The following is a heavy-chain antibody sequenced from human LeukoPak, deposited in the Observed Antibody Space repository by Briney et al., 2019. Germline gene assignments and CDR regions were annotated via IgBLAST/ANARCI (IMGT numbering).Heavy chain of an antibody. CDR2: ISWNSGSI. J-gene: IGHJ2*01. CDR3: ARVGARSWYFDL. Sequence: GGSLRLSCAASGFTFDDYAMHWVRQAPGKGLEWVSGISWNSGSIGYADSVKGRFTISRDNAKNSLYLQMNSLRAEDMALYYCARVGARSWYFDLWGRGNLVTVSS. CDR1: GFTFDDYA. D-gene: IGHD1-26*01. V-gene: IGHV3-9*03.